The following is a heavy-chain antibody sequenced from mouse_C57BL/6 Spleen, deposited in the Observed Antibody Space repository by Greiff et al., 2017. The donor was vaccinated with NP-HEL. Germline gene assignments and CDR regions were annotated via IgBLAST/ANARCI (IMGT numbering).Heavy chain of an antibody. CDR1: GFTFSSYG. V-gene: IGHV5-6*01. CDR3: ARRRDSSGPLYAMDY. CDR2: ISSGGSYT. D-gene: IGHD3-2*02. J-gene: IGHJ4*01. Sequence: DVQLVESGGDLVKPGGSLKLSCAASGFTFSSYGMSWVRQTPDKRLEWVATISSGGSYTYYPDSVKGRFTISRDNAKNTLYLQMSSLKSEDTAMYYCARRRDSSGPLYAMDYWGQGTSVPVSS.